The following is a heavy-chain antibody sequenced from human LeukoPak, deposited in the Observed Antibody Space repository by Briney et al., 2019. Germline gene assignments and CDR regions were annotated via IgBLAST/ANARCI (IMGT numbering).Heavy chain of an antibody. D-gene: IGHD2-2*01. V-gene: IGHV4-59*12. CDR2: IYYSGST. J-gene: IGHJ3*02. CDR3: ARGERTRGDAFDI. Sequence: SETLSLTCTVSGGSISSYYWSWIRQPPGKGLEWIGYIYYSGSTNYRPSLKRRVTISVDTSKNQFSLKLSSVTAADTAVYYCARGERTRGDAFDIWGQGTMVTVSS. CDR1: GGSISSYY.